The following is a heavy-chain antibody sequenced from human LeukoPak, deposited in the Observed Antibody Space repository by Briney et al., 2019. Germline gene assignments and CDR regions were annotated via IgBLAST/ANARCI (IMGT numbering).Heavy chain of an antibody. CDR2: IYLGDSDV. CDR1: GYFFTNSW. V-gene: IGHV5-51*01. D-gene: IGHD3-16*01. CDR3: ARHGGKYSHSIDS. J-gene: IGHJ4*02. Sequence: GESLKISCKASGYFFTNSWIGWVRQMPGKGLEWMGIIYLGDSDVRYSPSFRGQVTISADKSINSAYLQWSSLKDSDTAMYYCARHGGKYSHSIDSWGQGTLVTVSS.